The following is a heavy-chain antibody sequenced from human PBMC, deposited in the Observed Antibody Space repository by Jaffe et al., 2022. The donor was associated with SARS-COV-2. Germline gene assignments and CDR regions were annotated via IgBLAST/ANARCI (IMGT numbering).Heavy chain of an antibody. D-gene: IGHD3-9*01. V-gene: IGHV1-8*01. J-gene: IGHJ4*02. CDR1: GYTFTSYD. CDR2: MNPNSGNT. Sequence: QVQLVQSGAEVKKPGASVKVSCKASGYTFTSYDINWVRQATGQGLEWMGWMNPNSGNTGYAQKFQGRVTMTRNTSISTAYMELSSLRSEDTAVYYCARGYYDILTGFQLDPYYFDYWGQGTLVTVSS. CDR3: ARGYYDILTGFQLDPYYFDY.